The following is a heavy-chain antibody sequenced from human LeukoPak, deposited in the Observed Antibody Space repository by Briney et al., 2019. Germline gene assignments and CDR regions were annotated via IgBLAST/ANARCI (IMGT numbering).Heavy chain of an antibody. Sequence: PSETLSLTCTVSGGSISSYYWSWIRQPAGKGLEWIGSMYHSGSTYYNPSLKSRVTISVDTSKNQFSLKLSSVTAADTAVYYCARHPGYYYYYMDVWGKGTTVTISS. CDR3: ARHPGYYYYYMDV. J-gene: IGHJ6*03. CDR1: GGSISSYY. V-gene: IGHV4-59*05. CDR2: MYHSGST.